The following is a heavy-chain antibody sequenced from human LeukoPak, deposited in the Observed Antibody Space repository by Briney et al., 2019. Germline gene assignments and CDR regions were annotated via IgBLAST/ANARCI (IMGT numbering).Heavy chain of an antibody. CDR2: ISPTGSTT. V-gene: IGHV3-74*01. Sequence: GGSLRLSCTASGFSFSGHWMHWARQLPGKGLVWFSRISPTGSTTSYADSVKGRFTVSRDNAKNTLYLQVNNLRAEDTAVYYCARGPNSNWSGLDFWGQGTLLTVSS. J-gene: IGHJ4*02. D-gene: IGHD6-6*01. CDR1: GFSFSGHW. CDR3: ARGPNSNWSGLDF.